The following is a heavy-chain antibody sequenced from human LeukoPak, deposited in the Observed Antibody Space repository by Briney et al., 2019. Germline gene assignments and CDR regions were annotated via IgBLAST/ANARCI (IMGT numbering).Heavy chain of an antibody. J-gene: IGHJ3*02. CDR3: ASRKWGYSSSWADAFDI. CDR1: GGSFSGYY. V-gene: IGHV4-34*01. Sequence: SETLSLTCAVYGGSFSGYYWSWIRQPPGKGLEWIGEINHSGSTNYNPSLKSRVTISVDTSKNQFSLKLSSVTAADTAVYYCASRKWGYSSSWADAFDIWGQGTMVTVSS. CDR2: INHSGST. D-gene: IGHD6-13*01.